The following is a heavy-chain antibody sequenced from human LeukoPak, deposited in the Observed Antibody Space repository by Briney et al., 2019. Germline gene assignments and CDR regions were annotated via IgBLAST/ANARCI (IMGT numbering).Heavy chain of an antibody. J-gene: IGHJ4*02. V-gene: IGHV1-18*01. CDR3: AWQYYYGPYYFDY. Sequence: ASVTVSCKASGYSFTTYGITWVRQSPGQGLEWMGWISTYNGNTKYSQKLQGRVTMTTDTSTTTVYMELRSLRSDDTAVYYCAWQYYYGPYYFDYWGQGTLVTVSS. CDR2: ISTYNGNT. CDR1: GYSFTTYG. D-gene: IGHD3-10*01.